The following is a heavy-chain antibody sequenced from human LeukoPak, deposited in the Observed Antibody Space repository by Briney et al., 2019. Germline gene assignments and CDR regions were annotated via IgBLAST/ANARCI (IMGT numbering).Heavy chain of an antibody. CDR1: GGSINNYY. CDR2: IYTRGST. CDR3: ARGRYCSADICSGGDAFDI. V-gene: IGHV4-4*07. J-gene: IGHJ3*02. D-gene: IGHD2-15*01. Sequence: SETLSLTCTVSGGSINNYYWSWIRQPAGKGLEWIGRIYTRGSTNYNPSLKSRVTMSVDTSNNQFSLKLSSVTAADTAVYYCARGRYCSADICSGGDAFDIWGQGTMVSVSS.